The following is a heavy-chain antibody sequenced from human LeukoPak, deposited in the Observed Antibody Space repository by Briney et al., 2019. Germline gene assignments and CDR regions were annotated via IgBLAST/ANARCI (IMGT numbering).Heavy chain of an antibody. J-gene: IGHJ3*02. CDR2: IIPILGIA. Sequence: SVKVSCKASGGTFSSYAISWVRQAPGQGLEWMGRIIPILGIANYAQKFQGRVTITADKSTSTAYMELSSLRSEDTAVYYCARDEMATTKTVDAFDIWGQGTMVTVSS. D-gene: IGHD5-24*01. CDR3: ARDEMATTKTVDAFDI. V-gene: IGHV1-69*04. CDR1: GGTFSSYA.